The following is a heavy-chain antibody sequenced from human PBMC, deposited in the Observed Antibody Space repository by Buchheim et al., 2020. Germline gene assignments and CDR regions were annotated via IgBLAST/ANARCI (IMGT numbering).Heavy chain of an antibody. D-gene: IGHD6-19*01. CDR1: GGSISSGGYY. CDR3: ARASGSQGIAVAPYYFDN. V-gene: IGHV4-31*03. CDR2: IYYSGST. J-gene: IGHJ4*02. Sequence: QVQLQESGPGLVKPSQPLSLTCTVSGGSISSGGYYWGWIRQHPGKCLEWIGYIYYSGSTYYNPSLKSRVTISVDTSKNQFSLKLSSVTAADTAVYYCARASGSQGIAVAPYYFDNWGQGTL.